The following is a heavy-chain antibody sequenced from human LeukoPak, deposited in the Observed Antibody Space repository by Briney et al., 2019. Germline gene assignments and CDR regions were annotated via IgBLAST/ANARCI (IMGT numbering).Heavy chain of an antibody. CDR1: GFTFSSFE. V-gene: IGHV3-48*03. CDR3: AKEGYSSRTYYFDY. D-gene: IGHD6-13*01. Sequence: GGSLRLSCAASGFTFSSFEMKWVRQAPGKRLEWVSYISSGGSTIYYADSVKGRFTISRDNSKNSLYLQMNSLRTEDTALYYCAKEGYSSRTYYFDYWGQGTLVTVSS. CDR2: ISSGGSTI. J-gene: IGHJ4*02.